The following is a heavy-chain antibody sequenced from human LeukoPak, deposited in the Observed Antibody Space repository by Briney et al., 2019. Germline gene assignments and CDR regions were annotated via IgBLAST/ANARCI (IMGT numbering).Heavy chain of an antibody. CDR1: GYTFTCYY. Sequence: GASVKVSCKASGYTFTCYYMHWVRQAPGQGLEWMGWMNPSSGNTGYAQKFQGRVTMTRNTSISTAYMELSSLRSEDTAVYYCARGSTGSGSYYAEYFQHWGQGTLVTASS. CDR2: MNPSSGNT. J-gene: IGHJ1*01. CDR3: ARGSTGSGSYYAEYFQH. D-gene: IGHD3-10*01. V-gene: IGHV1-8*02.